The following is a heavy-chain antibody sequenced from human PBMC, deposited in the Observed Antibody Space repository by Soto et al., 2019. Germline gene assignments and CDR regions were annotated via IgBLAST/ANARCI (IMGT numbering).Heavy chain of an antibody. V-gene: IGHV3-33*01. CDR1: GFTFSSYG. J-gene: IGHJ4*02. CDR3: ARGQGPHDYVWGSYPHNFDY. Sequence: QVPLVESGGGVVQPGRSLRLSCAASGFTFSSYGMHWVRQAPGKGLEWVAVIWYDGSNKYYADSVKGRFTISRDNSKNTLYLQMNSLRAEDTAVYYCARGQGPHDYVWGSYPHNFDYWGQGTLVTVSS. CDR2: IWYDGSNK. D-gene: IGHD3-16*02.